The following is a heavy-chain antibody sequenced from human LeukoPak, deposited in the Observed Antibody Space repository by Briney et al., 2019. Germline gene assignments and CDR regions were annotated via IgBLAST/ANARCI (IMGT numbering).Heavy chain of an antibody. Sequence: GGSQRLSCATSGFTFSSYAMSWVRQAPGKGLEWVSGIGASGGSTYYADSVKGRITISRDNSKNTLYLQMNSLRTEDTAVYYCAKAEGYDILTGLDYWGQGTLVAVPS. J-gene: IGHJ4*02. CDR2: IGASGGST. V-gene: IGHV3-23*01. D-gene: IGHD3-9*01. CDR3: AKAEGYDILTGLDY. CDR1: GFTFSSYA.